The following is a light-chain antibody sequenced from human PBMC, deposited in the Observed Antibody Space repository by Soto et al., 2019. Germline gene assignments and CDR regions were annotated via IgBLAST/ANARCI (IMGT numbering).Light chain of an antibody. CDR2: DVS. V-gene: IGLV2-14*01. CDR1: NSDVGDYNY. Sequence: QSALTQPASVSGSPGQSITISCTGTNSDVGDYNYVSWYQQYPGKAPKLLIYDVSNRPSGISNRFSGSKSGNTASLTISGLQAEDEADYYCSSYTSSTTIVFGGGTELTVL. CDR3: SSYTSSTTIV. J-gene: IGLJ2*01.